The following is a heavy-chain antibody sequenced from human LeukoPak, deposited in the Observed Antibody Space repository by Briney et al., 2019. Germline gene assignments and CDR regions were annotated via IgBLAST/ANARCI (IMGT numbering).Heavy chain of an antibody. CDR2: INPSGGST. CDR1: GYTFTSYY. V-gene: IGHV1-46*01. Sequence: ASVKVSCKASGYTFTSYYMHWVRQAPGQGPEWMGIINPSGGSTSYAQKFQGRVTMTRDTSTSTVYMELSSLRSEDTAVYYCAREPFMPSGYSYGRTNYYYYYGMDVWGQGTTVTVSS. J-gene: IGHJ6*02. CDR3: AREPFMPSGYSYGRTNYYYYYGMDV. D-gene: IGHD5-18*01.